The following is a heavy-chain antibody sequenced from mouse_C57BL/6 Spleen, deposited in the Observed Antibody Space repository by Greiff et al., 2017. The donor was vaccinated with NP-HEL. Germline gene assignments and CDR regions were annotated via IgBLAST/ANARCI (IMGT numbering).Heavy chain of an antibody. CDR3: AGTTVVATPFAY. D-gene: IGHD1-1*01. Sequence: VKLVESGPGLVQPSQSLSITCTVSGFSLTSYGVHWVRQSPGKGLEWLGVIWSGGSTDYNAAFISRLSISKDNSKSQVFFKMNSLQADDTAIYYCAGTTVVATPFAYWGQGTLVTVSA. J-gene: IGHJ3*01. CDR1: GFSLTSYG. V-gene: IGHV2-2*01. CDR2: IWSGGST.